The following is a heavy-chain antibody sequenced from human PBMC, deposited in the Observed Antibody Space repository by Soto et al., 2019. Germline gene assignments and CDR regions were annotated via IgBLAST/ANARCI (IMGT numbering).Heavy chain of an antibody. CDR1: GFTFSSYA. CDR3: AKDFGSTTSTNYCYYYYMDV. D-gene: IGHD1-7*01. J-gene: IGHJ6*03. CDR2: ISGSGGST. V-gene: IGHV3-23*01. Sequence: GGSLRLSCAASGFTFSSYAMSWVRQAPGKGLEWVSAISGSGGSTYYADSVKGRFTISRDNSKNTLYLQMNSLRAEDTAVYYCAKDFGSTTSTNYCYYYYMDVWGKGTTVTVSS.